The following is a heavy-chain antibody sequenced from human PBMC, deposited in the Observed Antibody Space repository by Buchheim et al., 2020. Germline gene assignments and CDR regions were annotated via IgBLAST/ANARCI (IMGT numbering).Heavy chain of an antibody. CDR3: AGRYGGFDP. CDR1: GFIFSTQW. D-gene: IGHD3-16*01. Sequence: EVQLVESGGGLVQPGGSLRLSCAASGFIFSTQWMSWVRQAPGKGLEWVANIKEDGSERYYVDSVKGRFTISRDNAMNSLYLQMNSLRAEDTAVYYCAGRYGGFDPWGQGTL. CDR2: IKEDGSER. J-gene: IGHJ5*02. V-gene: IGHV3-7*01.